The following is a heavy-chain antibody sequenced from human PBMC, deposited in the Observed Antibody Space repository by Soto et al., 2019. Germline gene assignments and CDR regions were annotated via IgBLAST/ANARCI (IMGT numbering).Heavy chain of an antibody. Sequence: ASVKVSCKASGYTFTSYGISWVRQAPGQGLEWMGCISAYNGNTNYAQKLQGRVTMSTDTSTSTAYMELSSLRSDDTAVYYCARGPLSIPQYYFDYWGQGTLVTVSS. CDR3: ARGPLSIPQYYFDY. CDR2: ISAYNGNT. D-gene: IGHD4-4*01. J-gene: IGHJ4*02. CDR1: GYTFTSYG. V-gene: IGHV1-18*01.